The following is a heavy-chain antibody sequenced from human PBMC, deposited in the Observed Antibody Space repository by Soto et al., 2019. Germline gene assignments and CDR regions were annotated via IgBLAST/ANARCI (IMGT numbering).Heavy chain of an antibody. CDR1: GFTFSSYA. CDR2: ISYDGSNK. D-gene: IGHD3-10*01. J-gene: IGHJ4*02. CDR3: ARRPKRVYYGSGRSQEGLIDY. Sequence: QVQLVESGGGVVQPGRSLRLSCAASGFTFSSYAMHWVRQAPGKGLEWVAVISYDGSNKYYADSVKGRFTISRDNSKNTLYLQMNSLRAEETAVYYCARRPKRVYYGSGRSQEGLIDYWGQGTLVTVSS. V-gene: IGHV3-30-3*01.